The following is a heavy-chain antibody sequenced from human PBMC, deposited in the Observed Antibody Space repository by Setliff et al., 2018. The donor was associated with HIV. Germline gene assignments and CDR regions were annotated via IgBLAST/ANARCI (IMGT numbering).Heavy chain of an antibody. CDR2: ISSDGSNK. J-gene: IGHJ4*02. CDR1: GFTLSNYA. CDR3: ARAEGETMLRAYYDFWSAYSVY. Sequence: LRLSCAASGFTLSNYAMHWVRQAPGKGLEWVAIISSDGSNKYYADSVKGRFTISRDNSKNTLYLQMNSLRPEDTAVYFCARAEGETMLRAYYDFWSAYSVYWGQGTQVTVSS. D-gene: IGHD3-3*01. V-gene: IGHV3-30*04.